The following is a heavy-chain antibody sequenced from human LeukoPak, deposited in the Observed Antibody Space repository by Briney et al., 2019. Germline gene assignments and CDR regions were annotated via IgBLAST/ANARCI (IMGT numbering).Heavy chain of an antibody. Sequence: GGSLRLSCAASGITVSSYYMSWVRQAPGKGLEWVSAIYGGGGTYYADSAKGRFAISRDNSKNTLYLQISSLRAEDTAIYYCTRHQYDAFEIWGQGTMVTVSS. CDR3: TRHQYDAFEI. D-gene: IGHD4-11*01. CDR2: IYGGGGT. J-gene: IGHJ3*02. CDR1: GITVSSYY. V-gene: IGHV3-53*01.